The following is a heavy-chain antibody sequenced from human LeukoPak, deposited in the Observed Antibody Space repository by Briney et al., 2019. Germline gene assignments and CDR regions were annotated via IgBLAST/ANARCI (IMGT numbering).Heavy chain of an antibody. D-gene: IGHD2-8*01. CDR1: SGSIGSSSNY. CDR2: VYYSGST. Sequence: SETLSLTCTVSSGSIGSSSNYWGWIRQAPGKGLEWIGNVYYSGSTFYNPSLKSRVTISVGTSKNQFSLKLRSVTAADTAIYYCARASFNVVFGNWFDPWGQGTLATVSS. V-gene: IGHV4-39*01. J-gene: IGHJ5*02. CDR3: ARASFNVVFGNWFDP.